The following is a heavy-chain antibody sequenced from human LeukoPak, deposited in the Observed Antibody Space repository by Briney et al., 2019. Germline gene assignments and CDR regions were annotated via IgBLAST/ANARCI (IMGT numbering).Heavy chain of an antibody. CDR2: IVVGGGNT. Sequence: SVKVSCKASGFTFTSSAVQWVRQARGQRLEWIGWIVVGGGNTNYAQKFQERVTITRDMSTSTAYMELSSLRSEDTAVYYCAAIYSSSGWYDYWGQGTLVTVSS. J-gene: IGHJ4*02. V-gene: IGHV1-58*01. CDR1: GFTFTSSA. CDR3: AAIYSSSGWYDY. D-gene: IGHD6-19*01.